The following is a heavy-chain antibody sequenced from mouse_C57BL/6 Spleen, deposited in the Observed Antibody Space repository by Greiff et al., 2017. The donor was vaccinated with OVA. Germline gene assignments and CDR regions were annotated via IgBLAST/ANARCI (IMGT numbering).Heavy chain of an antibody. CDR2: IDPETGGT. J-gene: IGHJ3*01. Sequence: QVQLKQSGAELVRPGASVTLSCKASGYTFTDYEMHWVKQTPVHGLEWIGAIDPETGGTAYNQKFKGKAILTADKSSSTAYMELRSLTSEDSAVYYCTRRELGRRGFAYWGQGTLVTVSA. CDR1: GYTFTDYE. CDR3: TRRELGRRGFAY. D-gene: IGHD4-1*01. V-gene: IGHV1-15*01.